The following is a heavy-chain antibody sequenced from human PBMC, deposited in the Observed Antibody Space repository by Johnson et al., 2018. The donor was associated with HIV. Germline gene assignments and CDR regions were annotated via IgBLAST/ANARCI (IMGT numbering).Heavy chain of an antibody. Sequence: VQLVESGGGLVQPGGSLRLSCAASGFTFSDYYMSWIRQAPGKGLEWVSAISGSGGSTYYADSVKGRFTISRDNSKNTLYLQMNSLRAEDTAVYYCASDWGSRHAFDIWGQGTMVTVSS. CDR2: ISGSGGST. CDR3: ASDWGSRHAFDI. J-gene: IGHJ3*02. D-gene: IGHD7-27*01. CDR1: GFTFSDYY. V-gene: IGHV3-23*04.